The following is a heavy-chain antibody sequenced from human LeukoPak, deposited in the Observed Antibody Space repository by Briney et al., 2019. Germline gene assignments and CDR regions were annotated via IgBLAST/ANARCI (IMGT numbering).Heavy chain of an antibody. CDR1: GFTFMKAW. D-gene: IGHD3-16*01. V-gene: IGHV3-15*01. CDR3: TTFGVMLADKSDY. CDR2: IKTKAGGGTT. J-gene: IGHJ4*02. Sequence: GGSLRLSCAASGFTFMKAWMSWVRQAPGRGLEWVGRIKTKAGGGTTDYAAPVKGRFTISRDDSINTLYLQMNSLRTEDTAVYYCTTFGVMLADKSDYWGRGTLVTVSS.